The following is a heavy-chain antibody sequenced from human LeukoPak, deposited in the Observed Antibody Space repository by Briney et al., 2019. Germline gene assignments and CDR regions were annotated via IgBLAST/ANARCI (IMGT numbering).Heavy chain of an antibody. CDR2: IKQEGSET. V-gene: IGHV3-7*01. J-gene: IGHJ4*02. D-gene: IGHD3-22*01. CDR1: EFTFSNYW. CDR3: ARGGQYSGYYYFDY. Sequence: GGSLRLSCAASEFTFSNYWMSWVRQAPGKGLEWVANIKQEGSETYSVDSVKGRFTISGDNAKNSLYLQMNSLRAEDTAVYYCARGGQYSGYYYFDYWGQGTLVTVSS.